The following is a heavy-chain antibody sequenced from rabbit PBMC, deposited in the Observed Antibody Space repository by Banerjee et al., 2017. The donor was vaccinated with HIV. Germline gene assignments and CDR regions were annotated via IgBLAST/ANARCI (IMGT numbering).Heavy chain of an antibody. V-gene: IGHV1S40*01. J-gene: IGHJ6*01. D-gene: IGHD7-1*01. CDR1: GFSFSSSYY. Sequence: QSLEESGGDLVKPGASLTLTCTASGFSFSSSYYMCWVRQAPGKGLEWIACIYAGSSGSTYYASWAKGRFTISKASSTTVTLQMTSLTAADTATYFCARDSTSIDWLDRLDLWGPGTLVTVS. CDR3: ARDSTSIDWLDRLDL. CDR2: IYAGSSGST.